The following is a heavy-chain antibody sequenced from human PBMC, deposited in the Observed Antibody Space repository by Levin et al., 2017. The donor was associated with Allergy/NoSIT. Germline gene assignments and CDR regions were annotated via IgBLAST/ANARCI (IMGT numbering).Heavy chain of an antibody. V-gene: IGHV3-23*01. Sequence: GESLKISCAASGFTFSSYAMSWVRQAPGKGLEWVSAISGSGGSTYYADSVKGRFTISRDNSKNTLYLQMNSLRAEDTAVYYCAKDNEYYYDSSGYFGDAFDIWGQGTMVTVSS. CDR2: ISGSGGST. CDR3: AKDNEYYYDSSGYFGDAFDI. CDR1: GFTFSSYA. D-gene: IGHD3-22*01. J-gene: IGHJ3*02.